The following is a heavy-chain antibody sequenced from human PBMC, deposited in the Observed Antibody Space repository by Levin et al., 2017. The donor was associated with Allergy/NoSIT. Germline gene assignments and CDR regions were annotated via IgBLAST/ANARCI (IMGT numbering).Heavy chain of an antibody. Sequence: GGSLRLSCTGSGFPFGDYAMSWVRQAPGKGLEWVGFIRNKAHGGTTEYAASVKGRLTISRDDSKSIAYLQMNSLKTEDTAVYFCARGGPPNYDYNWGSYRDGYFDYWGQGTLVTVSS. D-gene: IGHD3-16*02. J-gene: IGHJ4*02. CDR1: GFPFGDYA. V-gene: IGHV3-49*04. CDR2: IRNKAHGGTT. CDR3: ARGGPPNYDYNWGSYRDGYFDY.